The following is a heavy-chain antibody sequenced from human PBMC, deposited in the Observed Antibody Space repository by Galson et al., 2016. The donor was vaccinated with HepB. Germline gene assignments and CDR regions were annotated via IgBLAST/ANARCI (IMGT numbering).Heavy chain of an antibody. J-gene: IGHJ4*02. V-gene: IGHV3-23*01. CDR2: IPSSGGT. D-gene: IGHD2-21*02. CDR3: AREFLGVTATAGFDY. Sequence: SLRLSCAASGFTFSTCAMTWVRQAPGKGLGWISAIPSSGGTYYAGSVKGRFTISRDNSKNTVDLQMNSLRADDTALYDCAREFLGVTATAGFDYWGQGALVSVSS. CDR1: GFTFSTCA.